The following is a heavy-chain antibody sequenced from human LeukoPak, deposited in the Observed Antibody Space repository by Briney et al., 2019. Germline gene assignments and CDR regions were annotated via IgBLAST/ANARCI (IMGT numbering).Heavy chain of an antibody. Sequence: RGSLRLSCAASGFTFSSYWMSWVRQAPGKGLEWVANIKQDGSEKYYVDSVKGRFTISRDNAKNSLHLQMNSLRAEDTAVYYCARERYSYGFNYFDYWGQGTLVTVSS. J-gene: IGHJ4*02. CDR3: ARERYSYGFNYFDY. CDR1: GFTFSSYW. V-gene: IGHV3-7*01. CDR2: IKQDGSEK. D-gene: IGHD5-18*01.